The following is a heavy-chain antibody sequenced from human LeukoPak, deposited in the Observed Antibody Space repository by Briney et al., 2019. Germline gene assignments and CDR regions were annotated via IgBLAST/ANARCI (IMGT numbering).Heavy chain of an antibody. J-gene: IGHJ4*02. Sequence: PGGSLRLSCAASGFTFSSYAMSWVRQAPGKGLEWVSAISGSGGSTYYADSVKGRFTISRDNSKNTLYLQMNSLRAEDAAVYYCAKTVVLLWFGELDNWGQGTLVTVSS. V-gene: IGHV3-23*01. D-gene: IGHD3-10*01. CDR3: AKTVVLLWFGELDN. CDR1: GFTFSSYA. CDR2: ISGSGGST.